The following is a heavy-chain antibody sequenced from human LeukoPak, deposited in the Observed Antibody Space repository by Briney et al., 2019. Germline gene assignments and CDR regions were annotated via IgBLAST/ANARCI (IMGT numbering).Heavy chain of an antibody. CDR2: ISGRGGST. J-gene: IGHJ4*02. Sequence: PGGSLRLSCVASGFTFSSYAMNWVRQAPGKGLEWVSVISGRGGSTYYADSVKGRFTISRDNSKNTVYLQMNSLRAEDTAVYYCAKRGYTSTWLSPFDYWAQGTLVTVSS. CDR1: GFTFSSYA. CDR3: AKRGYTSTWLSPFDY. D-gene: IGHD6-13*01. V-gene: IGHV3-23*01.